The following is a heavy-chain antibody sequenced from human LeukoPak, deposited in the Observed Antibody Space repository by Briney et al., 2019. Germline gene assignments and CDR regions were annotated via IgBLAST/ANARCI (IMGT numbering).Heavy chain of an antibody. CDR3: ARHLSGYCSSVSCPGAFDI. Sequence: GESLKISCKGSGYRFTDYWIGWVRQMPGKGLEWMGIIYPGDYDTRYSTSFQGQVTISVDKSISTAYLQWSRLKASDTAMFYCARHLSGYCSSVSCPGAFDIWGQGTMVTVSS. CDR2: IYPGDYDT. J-gene: IGHJ3*02. CDR1: GYRFTDYW. V-gene: IGHV5-51*01. D-gene: IGHD2-15*01.